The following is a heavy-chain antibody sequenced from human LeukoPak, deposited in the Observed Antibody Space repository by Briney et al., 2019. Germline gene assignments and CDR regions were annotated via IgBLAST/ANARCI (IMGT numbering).Heavy chain of an antibody. Sequence: ASVKVSCKASGYTFTGYYMHWVRQAPGQGLEWMGRINPNSGGTNYAQKFQGRVTMTRDTSISTAYMELSRLRSDDTAVYYCARKPVWFGELSFDPRGQGTLVTVSS. CDR3: ARKPVWFGELSFDP. J-gene: IGHJ5*02. V-gene: IGHV1-2*06. CDR1: GYTFTGYY. CDR2: INPNSGGT. D-gene: IGHD3-10*01.